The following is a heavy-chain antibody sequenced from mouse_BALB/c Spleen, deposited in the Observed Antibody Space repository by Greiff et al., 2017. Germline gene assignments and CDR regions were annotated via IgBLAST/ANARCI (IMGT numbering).Heavy chain of an antibody. V-gene: IGHV1S81*02. CDR3: TRSTMITTFDY. J-gene: IGHJ2*01. D-gene: IGHD2-4*01. CDR2: INPSNGGT. CDR1: GYTFTSYY. Sequence: QVQLQQSGAELVKPGASVKLSCKASGYTFTSYYMYWVKQRPGQGLEWIGEINPSNGGTNFNEKFKSKATLTVDKSSSTAYMQLSSLTSEDSAVYYCTRSTMITTFDYWGQGTTLTVSS.